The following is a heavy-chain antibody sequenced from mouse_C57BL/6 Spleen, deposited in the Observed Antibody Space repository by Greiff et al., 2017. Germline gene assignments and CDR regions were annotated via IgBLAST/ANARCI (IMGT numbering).Heavy chain of an antibody. CDR3: ARGDYYGSSYYWYFDV. V-gene: IGHV1-39*01. D-gene: IGHD1-1*01. J-gene: IGHJ1*03. CDR2: INPNYGTT. CDR1: GYSFTDYN. Sequence: VHVKQSGPELVKPGASVKISCKASGYSFTDYNMNWVKQSNGKSLEWIGVINPNYGTTSYNQKFKGKATLTVDQSSSTAYMQLNSLTSEDSAVYYCARGDYYGSSYYWYFDVWGTGTTVTVSS.